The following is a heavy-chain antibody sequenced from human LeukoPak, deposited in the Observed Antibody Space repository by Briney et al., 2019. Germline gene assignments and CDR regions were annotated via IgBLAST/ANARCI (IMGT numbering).Heavy chain of an antibody. V-gene: IGHV3-21*01. CDR1: GFTLTSYT. J-gene: IGHJ4*02. D-gene: IGHD3-22*01. CDR2: ISSSSSYI. Sequence: GGSLRLSCAASGFTLTSYTMNWVRQAPGKGLEWVSFISSSSSYIYYADSVKGRFTISRDNARNSLFLQMNSLRDEDTAVYYCARKKGYYDSSGYVYFDYWGQGTLVTVSS. CDR3: ARKKGYYDSSGYVYFDY.